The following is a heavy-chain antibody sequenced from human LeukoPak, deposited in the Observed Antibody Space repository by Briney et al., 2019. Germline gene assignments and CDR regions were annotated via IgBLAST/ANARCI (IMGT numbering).Heavy chain of an antibody. CDR1: GFTFSSYG. CDR2: ISYDGSNK. D-gene: IGHD3-9*01. V-gene: IGHV3-30*18. CDR3: AKGPSGYDILTGPMGY. Sequence: PGGSLRLSCAASGFTFSSYGMHWVRQAPAKGLEWVAVISYDGSNKYYADSVKGRFTISRDNSKNTLYLQMNSLRAEDTAVYYCAKGPSGYDILTGPMGYWGQGTLVTVSS. J-gene: IGHJ4*02.